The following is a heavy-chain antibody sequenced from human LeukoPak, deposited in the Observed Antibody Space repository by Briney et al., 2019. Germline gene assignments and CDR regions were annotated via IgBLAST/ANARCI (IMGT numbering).Heavy chain of an antibody. J-gene: IGHJ4*02. D-gene: IGHD6-19*01. CDR2: INHSGST. Sequence: PSETLSLTCAVYGGSSRGFYWSWIRQPPGKGLGWMGDINHSGSTNYNPALKSRVTISEDTSKNQFSLKLSSVTAADTAVYYCARDRGIAVAGTDFDYWGQGTLVTVSS. CDR3: ARDRGIAVAGTDFDY. CDR1: GGSSRGFY. V-gene: IGHV4-34*01.